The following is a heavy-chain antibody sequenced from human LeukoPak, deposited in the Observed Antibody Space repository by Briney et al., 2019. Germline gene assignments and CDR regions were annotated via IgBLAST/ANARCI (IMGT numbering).Heavy chain of an antibody. V-gene: IGHV7-4-1*04. CDR3: ARDREPLLWFGELSYY. CDR2: INTNTGNP. Sequence: ASVKVSCKASGYTFTSYAMNWVRQAPGQGLEWMGWINTNTGNPTYAQGFTGRFVFSLDTSVSMAYLQISSLKAEDTAVYYCARDREPLLWFGELSYYWGQGTLVTVSS. J-gene: IGHJ4*02. D-gene: IGHD3-10*01. CDR1: GYTFTSYA.